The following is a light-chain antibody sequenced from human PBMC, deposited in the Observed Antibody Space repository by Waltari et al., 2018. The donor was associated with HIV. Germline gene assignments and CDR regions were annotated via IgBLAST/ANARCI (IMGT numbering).Light chain of an antibody. CDR3: SSYAGRYNYV. Sequence: QSALTQPRSVSGSPGQSVTISCTGSSSDVGGYNYVSWYQRRPGKAPILMIYYVNRRPAGVPGRVSGSKSGNTASRTISGLEAEDEGDYFCSSYAGRYNYVFGGGTSLTVL. V-gene: IGLV2-11*01. CDR1: SSDVGGYNY. CDR2: YVN. J-gene: IGLJ2*01.